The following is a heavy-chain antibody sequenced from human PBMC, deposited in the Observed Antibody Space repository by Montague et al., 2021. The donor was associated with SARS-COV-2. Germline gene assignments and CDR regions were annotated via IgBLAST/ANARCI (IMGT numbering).Heavy chain of an antibody. CDR2: IKQDGSEK. CDR3: AREPLLWFGDSAPDV. J-gene: IGHJ6*02. Sequence: SLRLSCAASGFTFSSYWMSWVRRAPGKGLEWVANIKQDGSEKYYVDSVKGRFTISRDNAKNSLYLQMNSLRAEDTAVYYCAREPLLWFGDSAPDVWGQGTTVTVSS. CDR1: GFTFSSYW. V-gene: IGHV3-7*05. D-gene: IGHD3-10*01.